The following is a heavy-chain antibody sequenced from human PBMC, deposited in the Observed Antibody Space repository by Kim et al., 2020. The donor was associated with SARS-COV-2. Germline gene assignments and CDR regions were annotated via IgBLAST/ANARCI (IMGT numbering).Heavy chain of an antibody. D-gene: IGHD3-16*01. CDR3: AREERGGGMDV. Sequence: GGSLRLSCAASGFTFSSYSMNWVRQAPGKGLEWVSSISSSSSYIYYADSVKGRFTISRNNAKNSLYLQMNSLRAEDTAVYYCAREERGGGMDVWGQGTTVTVSS. CDR2: ISSSSSYI. CDR1: GFTFSSYS. V-gene: IGHV3-21*01. J-gene: IGHJ6*02.